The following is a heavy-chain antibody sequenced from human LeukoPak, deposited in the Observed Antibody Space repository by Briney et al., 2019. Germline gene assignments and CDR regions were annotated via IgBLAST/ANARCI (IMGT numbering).Heavy chain of an antibody. CDR1: GDSISSAIYY. D-gene: IGHD1-14*01. CDR3: ARLLYTETARGICDR. J-gene: IGHJ5*02. V-gene: IGHV4-39*01. Sequence: SETLSLTCTVSGDSISSAIYYWGWIRQPPGRGLEWLGNILYTGSTYYNPSLRSRVTISADTSKNQFSLKLNSLTAADTAVYYCARLLYTETARGICDRWGQGTLVTVSS. CDR2: ILYTGST.